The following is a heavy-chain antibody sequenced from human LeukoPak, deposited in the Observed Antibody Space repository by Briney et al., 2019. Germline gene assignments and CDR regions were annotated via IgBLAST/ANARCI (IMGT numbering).Heavy chain of an antibody. CDR2: INHSGST. Sequence: SETLSLTCAVYGGSFSGYYWSWIRQPPGKGLEWIGEINHSGSTNYNPSLKSRVTISVDTSKNQFSLKLSSVTAADTAVYYYARDQPTRRYCSGGSCSRDAFDIWGQGTMVTVSS. D-gene: IGHD2-15*01. CDR3: ARDQPTRRYCSGGSCSRDAFDI. CDR1: GGSFSGYY. V-gene: IGHV4-34*01. J-gene: IGHJ3*02.